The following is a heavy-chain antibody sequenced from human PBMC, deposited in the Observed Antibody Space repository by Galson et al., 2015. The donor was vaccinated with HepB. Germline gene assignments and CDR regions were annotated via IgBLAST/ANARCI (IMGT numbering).Heavy chain of an antibody. V-gene: IGHV1-69*13. D-gene: IGHD6-13*01. CDR1: GGTFSSYA. CDR3: ARDRRIAAAGTHAFDI. CDR2: IIPIFGTA. Sequence: SVKVSCKASGGTFSSYAISWVRQAPGQGLEWMGGIIPIFGTANYAQKFQGRVTITADESTSTAYMELSSLRSEDTAVYYCARDRRIAAAGTHAFDIWGQGTMVTVSS. J-gene: IGHJ3*02.